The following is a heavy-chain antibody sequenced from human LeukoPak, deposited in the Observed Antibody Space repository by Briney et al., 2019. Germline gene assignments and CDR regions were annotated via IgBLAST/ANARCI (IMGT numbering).Heavy chain of an antibody. Sequence: ASVKVSCKASGYTFTSYAMNWVRQAPGQGLEWMGWINTNTGNPTYAQGFTGRFVFSLDTSVSTAYLQISSLKAEDTAVYYCARDQVGYCSSTSCPDVVAAYDYWGQGTLVTVSS. J-gene: IGHJ4*02. CDR1: GYTFTSYA. D-gene: IGHD2-2*01. V-gene: IGHV7-4-1*02. CDR2: INTNTGNP. CDR3: ARDQVGYCSSTSCPDVVAAYDY.